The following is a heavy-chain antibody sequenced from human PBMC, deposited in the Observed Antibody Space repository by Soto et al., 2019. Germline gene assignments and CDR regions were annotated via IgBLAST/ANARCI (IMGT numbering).Heavy chain of an antibody. Sequence: QVQLQESGPGLVKPSQTLSLTCTVSGGSISSGDDYWSWIRQPPGTGLEWIGYIYYSGTTYYNTSLKSRVTISIDTSKNQFSLKLSSVTAADTAVYYCARSRNSDYVPQYWGQGTLVTVSS. CDR2: IYYSGTT. CDR1: GGSISSGDDY. V-gene: IGHV4-30-4*01. J-gene: IGHJ4*02. CDR3: ARSRNSDYVPQY. D-gene: IGHD4-4*01.